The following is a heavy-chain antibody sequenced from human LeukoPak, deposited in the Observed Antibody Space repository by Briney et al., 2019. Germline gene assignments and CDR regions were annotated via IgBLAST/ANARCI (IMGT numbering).Heavy chain of an antibody. D-gene: IGHD6-19*01. J-gene: IGHJ4*02. Sequence: GRSLRLFCAASGFTFSSYGMHWVRQAPGEGLEWVAVIWYDGSNKYYADSVKGRFTISRDNSKNTLYLQMNSLRAEDTAVYYSTKGRPNVAGPAEFDYWGQGTLVTVSS. CDR2: IWYDGSNK. CDR1: GFTFSSYG. CDR3: TKGRPNVAGPAEFDY. V-gene: IGHV3-33*06.